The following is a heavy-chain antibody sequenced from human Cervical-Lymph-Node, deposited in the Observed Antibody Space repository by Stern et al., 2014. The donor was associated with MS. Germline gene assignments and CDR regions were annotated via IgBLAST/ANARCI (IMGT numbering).Heavy chain of an antibody. J-gene: IGHJ3*02. D-gene: IGHD2-15*01. CDR1: GYTFTSYG. CDR2: ISASNVNT. V-gene: IGHV1-18*01. CDR3: ARGLLGSENAFDI. Sequence: VQLVQSGAEVKKPGASVKDSCKASGYTFTSYGISWVRQAPGQGLEWMGWISASNVNTNYAQKLQGIGTIPTDPSTSTAYMELRSLRSDDTAVYYCARGLLGSENAFDIWGQGTMVTVSS.